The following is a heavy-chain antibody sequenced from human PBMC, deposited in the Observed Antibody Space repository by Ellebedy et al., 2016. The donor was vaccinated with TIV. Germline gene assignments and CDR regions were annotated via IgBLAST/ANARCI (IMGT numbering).Heavy chain of an antibody. J-gene: IGHJ5*02. CDR1: GYTFTSYA. CDR3: ARVAPPARWQQLVLSWFDP. CDR2: IIPIFGTA. D-gene: IGHD6-13*01. V-gene: IGHV1-69*06. Sequence: SVKVSCXASGYTFTSYAISWVRQAPGQGLEWMGGIIPIFGTANYAQKFQGRVTITADKSTSTAYMELSSLRSEDTAVYYCARVAPPARWQQLVLSWFDPWGQGTLVTVSS.